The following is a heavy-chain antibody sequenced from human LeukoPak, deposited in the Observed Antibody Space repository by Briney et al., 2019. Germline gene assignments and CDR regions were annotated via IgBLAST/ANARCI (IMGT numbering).Heavy chain of an antibody. CDR2: IHSGGST. CDR1: GFTVSSYF. J-gene: IGHJ3*02. CDR3: ARGGSSGNDYSSFDI. V-gene: IGHV3-53*04. D-gene: IGHD5-12*01. Sequence: SGGSLRLSCAASGFTVSSYFMSWVRQAPGKGLGWVSVIHSGGSTLYADSVKGRFTISRHNSKNTLYLQVNSLRAEDTAVYFCARGGSSGNDYSSFDIWGQGTMVTVSS.